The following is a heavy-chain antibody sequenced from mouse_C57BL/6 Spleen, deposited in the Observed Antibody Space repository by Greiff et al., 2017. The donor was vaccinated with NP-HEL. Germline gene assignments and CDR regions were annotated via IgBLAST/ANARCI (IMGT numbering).Heavy chain of an antibody. CDR1: GYSITSGYY. D-gene: IGHD1-1*01. V-gene: IGHV3-6*01. CDR3: ARVGYYYGPYGYFDV. CDR2: ISYDGSN. Sequence: EVKLMESGPGLVKPSQSLSLTCSVTGYSITSGYYWNWIRQFPGNKLEWMGYISYDGSNNYNPSLKNRISITRDTSKNQFFLKLNSVTTEDTATYYCARVGYYYGPYGYFDVWGTGTTVTVSS. J-gene: IGHJ1*03.